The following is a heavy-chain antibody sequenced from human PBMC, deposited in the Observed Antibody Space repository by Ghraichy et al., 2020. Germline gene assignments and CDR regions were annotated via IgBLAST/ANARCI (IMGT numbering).Heavy chain of an antibody. J-gene: IGHJ4*02. Sequence: GGSLRLSCAASGFTFSSYAMSWVRQAPGKGLEWVSAISGSGGSTYYADSVKGRFTISRDNSKNTLYLQMNSLRAEDTAVYYCAKGRVYSGSYYFEQRGETSFDYWGQGTLVTVSS. CDR1: GFTFSSYA. V-gene: IGHV3-23*01. D-gene: IGHD1-26*01. CDR3: AKGRVYSGSYYFEQRGETSFDY. CDR2: ISGSGGST.